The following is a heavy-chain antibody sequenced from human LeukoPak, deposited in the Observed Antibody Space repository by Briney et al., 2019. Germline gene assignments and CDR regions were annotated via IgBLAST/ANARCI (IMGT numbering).Heavy chain of an antibody. V-gene: IGHV3-7*01. CDR1: GFTFSSYW. CDR2: IKQDGSEK. Sequence: GGSLRLSCAASGFTFSSYWMSRVRQAPGKGLEWVANIKQDGSEKYYVDSVKGRFTISRDNAKNSLYLQMNSLRAEDTAVYYCARVHLEWLLSLDYWGQGTLVTVPS. D-gene: IGHD3-3*01. J-gene: IGHJ4*02. CDR3: ARVHLEWLLSLDY.